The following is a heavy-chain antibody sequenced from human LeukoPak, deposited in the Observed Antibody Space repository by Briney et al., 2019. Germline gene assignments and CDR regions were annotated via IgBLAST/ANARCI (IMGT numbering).Heavy chain of an antibody. J-gene: IGHJ3*01. V-gene: IGHV1-24*01. CDR2: FDAENGDI. Sequence: AASVKVSCKISGYLLRESSMHWVRQAPGKGLEWMGGFDAENGDIIYAQKLQGRVTMTEDISTDTAYMELSDLRSDDTAVYYCATEDPSGLDVLLNRGQGTMVTVSS. CDR3: ATEDPSGLDVLLN. CDR1: GYLLRESS. D-gene: IGHD6-19*01.